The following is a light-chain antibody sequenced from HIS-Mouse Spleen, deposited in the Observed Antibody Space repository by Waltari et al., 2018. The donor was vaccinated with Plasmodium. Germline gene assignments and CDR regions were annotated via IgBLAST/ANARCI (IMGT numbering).Light chain of an antibody. V-gene: IGKV1-39*01. Sequence: IQLTQSPSSLSASVGDRVTITYRASSSISSYLNCYQQKPGKAPKLLIYAASSLQSGVPSRFSGSGSGTDFTLTISSLQPEYFATYYCQQSYSTWTFGQGTKVEIK. J-gene: IGKJ1*01. CDR3: QQSYSTWT. CDR2: AAS. CDR1: SSISSY.